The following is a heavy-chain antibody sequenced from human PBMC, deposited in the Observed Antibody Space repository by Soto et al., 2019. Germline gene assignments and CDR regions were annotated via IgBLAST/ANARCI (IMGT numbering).Heavy chain of an antibody. CDR3: VRIWFGAHAFHM. V-gene: IGHV3-23*01. CDR1: GFTFSSYA. D-gene: IGHD3-10*01. CDR2: ISGSGGST. Sequence: GGSLGLSCAASGFTFSSYAMSWVRQAPGKGLEWVSAISGSGGSTYYADSVKGRFTISRDNSKNTLYLQMNSLRAEDTAVYYCVRIWFGAHAFHMWGQGTMVTVSS. J-gene: IGHJ3*02.